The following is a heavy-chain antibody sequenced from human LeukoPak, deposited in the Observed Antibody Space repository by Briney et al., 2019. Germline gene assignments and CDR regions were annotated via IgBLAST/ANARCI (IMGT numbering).Heavy chain of an antibody. CDR3: ARGDSSGWYQLIDY. D-gene: IGHD6-19*01. V-gene: IGHV1-18*01. Sequence: ASVKVSCKASGYTFSNYGISWVRQAPGQGLEWMGWISAYNGNTNYAQKLQGRVTMTTDTSTSTAYMELRSLRSDDTAVYYCARGDSSGWYQLIDYWGQGTLVTVSS. CDR1: GYTFSNYG. J-gene: IGHJ4*02. CDR2: ISAYNGNT.